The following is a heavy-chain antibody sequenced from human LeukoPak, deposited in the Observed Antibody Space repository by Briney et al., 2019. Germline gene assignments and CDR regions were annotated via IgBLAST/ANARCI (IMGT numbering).Heavy chain of an antibody. Sequence: GESLKISCKGSGYSFTSYWIGWVRQMPGKGLEWLGIIYPGDSDTRYSPSFQGQVTISANKSISTAYLQWSSRKASDTAMYYCARHVAVAGHFDYWGQGTLVTVSS. V-gene: IGHV5-51*01. D-gene: IGHD6-19*01. J-gene: IGHJ4*02. CDR2: IYPGDSDT. CDR3: ARHVAVAGHFDY. CDR1: GYSFTSYW.